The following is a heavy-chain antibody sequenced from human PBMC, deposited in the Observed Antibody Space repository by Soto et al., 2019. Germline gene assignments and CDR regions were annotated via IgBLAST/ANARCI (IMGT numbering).Heavy chain of an antibody. Sequence: PGGSLRLSCSASGFSFSSYILNWVRQAPGKGLEWVSSITSSSSYIYYADSVRGRFTISRDNAKNSLYLEIISLRAEDTAVYYCATRADNSGFQSYSYYGMDVWGQGTTVTVSS. CDR3: ATRADNSGFQSYSYYGMDV. CDR2: ITSSSSYI. D-gene: IGHD5-12*01. J-gene: IGHJ6*02. CDR1: GFSFSSYI. V-gene: IGHV3-21*01.